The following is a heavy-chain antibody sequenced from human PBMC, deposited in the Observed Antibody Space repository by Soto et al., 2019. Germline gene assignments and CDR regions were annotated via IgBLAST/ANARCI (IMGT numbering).Heavy chain of an antibody. CDR1: GFTFSSYA. CDR2: ISGSGGST. V-gene: IGHV3-23*01. CDR3: AKPLGDDPYPDY. J-gene: IGHJ4*02. D-gene: IGHD3-10*01. Sequence: GGSLRLSCAASGFTFSSYAMSWVRQAPGKGLEWVSAISGSGGSTYYADSVKGRFTISRDNSKNTLYLQMNSLRAEDTAVYYSAKPLGDDPYPDYWGQGTLVTVSS.